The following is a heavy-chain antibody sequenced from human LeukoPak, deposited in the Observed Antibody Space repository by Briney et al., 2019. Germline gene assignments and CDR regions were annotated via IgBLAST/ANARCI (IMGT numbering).Heavy chain of an antibody. J-gene: IGHJ5*02. CDR1: GFIFSDYY. D-gene: IGHD3-10*01. CDR2: ISSSGNTR. Sequence: GSLRLSCVASGFIFSDYYMSWIRQAPGKGLQWVSYISSSGNTRYYADSVRGRFTISRDNAKNSLSLQMDSLRAEDTAVYYCARGEKRITMIQAVGFGPWGQGTLVTVSS. V-gene: IGHV3-11*01. CDR3: ARGEKRITMIQAVGFGP.